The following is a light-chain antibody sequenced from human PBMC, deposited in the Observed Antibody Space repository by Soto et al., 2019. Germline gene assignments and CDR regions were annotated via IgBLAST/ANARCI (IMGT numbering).Light chain of an antibody. CDR3: QQYNSYAWT. CDR1: QSIGSW. Sequence: DIQTTQYPSTLSASVGDRVTITCRGSQSIGSWLAWYQQKPGEAPKLLIYDASSLESGVPSRFSGSGSGTEFTLTISSLQPDDFATYYCQQYNSYAWTFGQGTKVDI. V-gene: IGKV1-5*01. CDR2: DAS. J-gene: IGKJ1*01.